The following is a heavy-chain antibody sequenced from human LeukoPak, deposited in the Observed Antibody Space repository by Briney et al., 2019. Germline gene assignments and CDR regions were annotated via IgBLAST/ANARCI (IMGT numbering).Heavy chain of an antibody. Sequence: ASVKVSCKASGGTFSSYAISWVRQAPGQGLEWMGGIIPIFGTANYAQKFQGRVTITTDESASTAYMELSSLRSEDTAVYYCAGGSGSTFFDYWGQGTLVTVSS. J-gene: IGHJ4*02. D-gene: IGHD3-10*01. CDR3: AGGSGSTFFDY. CDR1: GGTFSSYA. V-gene: IGHV1-69*05. CDR2: IIPIFGTA.